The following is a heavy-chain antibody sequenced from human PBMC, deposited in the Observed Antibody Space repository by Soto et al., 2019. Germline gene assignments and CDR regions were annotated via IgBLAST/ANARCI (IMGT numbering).Heavy chain of an antibody. J-gene: IGHJ4*02. D-gene: IGHD3-10*01. CDR1: GYRFTSLE. Sequence: KVSCKASGYRFTSLEINWVRQTTGQGLEWMGWMEPSSGKTGYAQRFQDRVTMTRDTSINTAYMELRSLTSDDTAFYYCARGFTAGVDYWGQGTLVTVS. CDR2: MEPSSGKT. V-gene: IGHV1-8*01. CDR3: ARGFTAGVDY.